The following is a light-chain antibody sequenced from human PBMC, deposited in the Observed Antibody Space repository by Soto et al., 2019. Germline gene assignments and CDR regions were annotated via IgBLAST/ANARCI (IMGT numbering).Light chain of an antibody. Sequence: EIVLTQSPGTLSLSPGERATLSCRASQTVSNNYLAWYQQKPGQAPRLLIYRASSRATGIPDRFSGSGSGTDFTLTISRLEPEDFAVYYCQQYNKSFMYSFGQGTNLQIK. CDR3: QQYNKSFMYS. CDR1: QTVSNNY. CDR2: RAS. J-gene: IGKJ2*01. V-gene: IGKV3-20*01.